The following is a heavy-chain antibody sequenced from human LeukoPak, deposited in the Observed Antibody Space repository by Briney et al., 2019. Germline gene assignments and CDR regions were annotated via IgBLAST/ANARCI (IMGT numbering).Heavy chain of an antibody. Sequence: GGSLRLSCAASVFTVSTNYMSWVRQAPGKGLEWVSVIYSGGSTYYADSVKGRFTISRDNSKNTLFLQMNSLRAEDTAVYYCARGGPEGYWGQGTLVTVSS. CDR3: ARGGPEGY. J-gene: IGHJ4*02. D-gene: IGHD1-14*01. CDR1: VFTVSTNY. V-gene: IGHV3-53*01. CDR2: IYSGGST.